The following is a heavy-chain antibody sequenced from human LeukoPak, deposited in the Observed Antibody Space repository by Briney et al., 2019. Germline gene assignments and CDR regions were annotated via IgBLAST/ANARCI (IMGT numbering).Heavy chain of an antibody. Sequence: ASVKVSCKASGYTFTGHYIHWVRQAPGQGLEWMGWINPNSGGTNYARNFQGRVTMTRDTSISTAYMELTRLTYDDTGVYSCAREGVGAATAVWGQGTMVIVSS. CDR2: INPNSGGT. CDR3: AREGVGAATAV. V-gene: IGHV1-2*02. D-gene: IGHD6-13*01. J-gene: IGHJ3*01. CDR1: GYTFTGHY.